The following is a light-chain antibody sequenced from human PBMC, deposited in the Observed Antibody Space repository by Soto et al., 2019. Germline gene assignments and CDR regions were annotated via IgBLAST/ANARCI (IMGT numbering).Light chain of an antibody. V-gene: IGKV1-5*01. CDR2: DVS. Sequence: IQMTQSPSTLSASVGDRVIITCRASQTVERWMAWYQQKPGKAPKLLISDVSTLERGVPSRFSGSGSGTDFTLTISSLQPEDFATYYCQQSYNSPPITFGQGTRLEIK. J-gene: IGKJ5*01. CDR3: QQSYNSPPIT. CDR1: QTVERW.